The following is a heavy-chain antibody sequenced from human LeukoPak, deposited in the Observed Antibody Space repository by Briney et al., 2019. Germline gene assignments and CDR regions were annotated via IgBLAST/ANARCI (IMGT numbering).Heavy chain of an antibody. J-gene: IGHJ4*02. CDR1: GGSISSSSYY. CDR2: IYYSGST. Sequence: PSETLSLTCTVSGGSISSSSYYWGWIRQPPGKGLEWIGSIYYSGSTYYNPSLKSRVTISVDTSKNQFSLKLSSVTAVDTAVYYCARVSVVTPVKTFDYWGQGTLVTVSS. CDR3: ARVSVVTPVKTFDY. D-gene: IGHD4-23*01. V-gene: IGHV4-39*07.